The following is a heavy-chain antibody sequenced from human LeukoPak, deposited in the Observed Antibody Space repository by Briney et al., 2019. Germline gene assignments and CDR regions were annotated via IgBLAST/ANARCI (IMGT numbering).Heavy chain of an antibody. J-gene: IGHJ4*02. CDR1: GFTFSSYA. V-gene: IGHV3-23*01. CDR3: ARPVGSGYYFFDY. D-gene: IGHD3-22*01. CDR2: ISGSGGST. Sequence: GGSLRLSCAASGFTFSSYAMSWVRQAPGKGLEWVSAISGSGGSTYYADSVKGRFTISRDNSKNALYLQMNSLRAEDTAVYYCARPVGSGYYFFDYWGQGTLVTVSS.